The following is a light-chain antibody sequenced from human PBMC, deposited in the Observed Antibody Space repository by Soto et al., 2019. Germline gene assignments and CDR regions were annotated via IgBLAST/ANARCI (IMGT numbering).Light chain of an antibody. J-gene: IGLJ3*02. CDR2: DTS. CDR3: LLSYSGARQV. Sequence: QAVVTQEPSLTVSPGGTVTLTCGSSTGAVTSGHYPYWFQQKPGQAPRTLIYDTSNKHSWTPARFSGSLLGGKAALTLSGAQPEDEAEYDCLLSYSGARQVFGGGTKVTVL. V-gene: IGLV7-46*01. CDR1: TGAVTSGHY.